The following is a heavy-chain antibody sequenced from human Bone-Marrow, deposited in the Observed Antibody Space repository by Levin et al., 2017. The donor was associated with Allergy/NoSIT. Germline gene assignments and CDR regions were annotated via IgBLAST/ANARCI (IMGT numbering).Heavy chain of an antibody. J-gene: IGHJ4*02. CDR1: GASISSGHW. CDR2: ISHSGST. D-gene: IGHD5-18*01. CDR3: ARVDTVLVYFGY. Sequence: SETLSLTCAVSGASISSGHWWSWVRQPPGKGLEWIGEISHSGSTDYNPSLKSRVSIAIDKSRSQFSLNLKSVTAADTAVYYCARVDTVLVYFGYWGQGALVTVSS. V-gene: IGHV4-4*02.